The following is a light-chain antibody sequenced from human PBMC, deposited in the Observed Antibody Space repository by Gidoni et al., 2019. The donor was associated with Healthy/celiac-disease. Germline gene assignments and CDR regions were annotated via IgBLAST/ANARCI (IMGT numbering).Light chain of an antibody. CDR1: KLGEKY. J-gene: IGLJ1*01. CDR3: QAWDSSSAV. V-gene: IGLV3-1*01. CDR2: QDR. Sequence: SYELTQPPSVSVSPGQTASITCSGDKLGEKYACWYQQKPGQSPVLVIYQDRKRPSGIPERFSGSNSGNTATLTISGTQAMDEADYYCQAWDSSSAVFGTGTKVTVL.